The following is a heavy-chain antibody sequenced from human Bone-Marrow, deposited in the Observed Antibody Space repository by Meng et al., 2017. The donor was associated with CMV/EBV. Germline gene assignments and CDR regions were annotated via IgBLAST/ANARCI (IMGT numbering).Heavy chain of an antibody. CDR2: IYYSGTT. V-gene: IGHV4-30-4*08. CDR1: GGSISSGDYY. Sequence: SETLSLTCTVSGGSISSGDYYWSWIRQPPGKGLEWIGYIYYSGTTYYNPSLKSRLTISIDTSRNQFSLKLTSVAAADTAVYYCAKGSSSPYYFDYWGQGTLVTVSS. J-gene: IGHJ4*02. CDR3: AKGSSSPYYFDY. D-gene: IGHD6-6*01.